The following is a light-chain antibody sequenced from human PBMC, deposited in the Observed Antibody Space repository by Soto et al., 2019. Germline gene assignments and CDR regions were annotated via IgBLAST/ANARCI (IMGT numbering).Light chain of an antibody. CDR2: DVS. CDR1: SSDLDGYNY. J-gene: IGLJ2*01. Sequence: QSALTQPASVSGSPGQSITISCTGTSSDLDGYNYVSWYQYHPGKAPKLMIYDVSNRPSGISNRFSGSKSGTSASLAITGLRSDDEADYYCATWDDDLYTPIIGGGTKLTVL. V-gene: IGLV2-14*01. CDR3: ATWDDDLYTPI.